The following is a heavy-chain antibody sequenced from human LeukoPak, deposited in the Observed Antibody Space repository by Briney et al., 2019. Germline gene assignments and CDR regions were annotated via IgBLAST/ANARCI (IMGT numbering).Heavy chain of an antibody. Sequence: RASETLSLTCAVYGGSFSGYYWSWIRQPPGKGLEWIGEINHSGSTNYNPSLKSRVTISVDTSKNQFSLKLSSVTAADTAVYYCARGPDVYSSSWYGGGMDVWGQRTTVTVSS. CDR2: INHSGST. J-gene: IGHJ6*02. CDR3: ARGPDVYSSSWYGGGMDV. V-gene: IGHV4-34*01. CDR1: GGSFSGYY. D-gene: IGHD6-13*01.